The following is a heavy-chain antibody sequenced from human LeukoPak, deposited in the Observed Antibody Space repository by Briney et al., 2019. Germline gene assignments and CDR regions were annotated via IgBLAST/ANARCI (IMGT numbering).Heavy chain of an antibody. Sequence: GGSLRLSCAASGFTFSSYAMCWVCQAPGEGLEWVSYISSSSSTIYYADSVKGRFTISRDNAKNSLYLQMNSLRAEDTAVYYCASGGMVSSTTRDAFDIWGQGTTVTVSS. CDR2: ISSSSSTI. V-gene: IGHV3-48*01. CDR1: GFTFSSYA. CDR3: ASGGMVSSTTRDAFDI. J-gene: IGHJ3*02. D-gene: IGHD1-26*01.